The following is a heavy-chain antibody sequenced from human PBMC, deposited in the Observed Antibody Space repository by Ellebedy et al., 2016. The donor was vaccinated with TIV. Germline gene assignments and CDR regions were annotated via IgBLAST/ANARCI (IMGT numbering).Heavy chain of an antibody. Sequence: GGSLRLXCAASGFTFSSYWMHWVRQAPGKGLVWVSRINSDGSSTSYADSVKGRFTISRDNAKNTLYLQMNSLRAEDTAVYYCASFIWPSFNEYSRRDYYGMDVWGQGTTVTVSS. V-gene: IGHV3-74*01. CDR1: GFTFSSYW. J-gene: IGHJ6*02. CDR2: INSDGSST. CDR3: ASFIWPSFNEYSRRDYYGMDV. D-gene: IGHD6-6*01.